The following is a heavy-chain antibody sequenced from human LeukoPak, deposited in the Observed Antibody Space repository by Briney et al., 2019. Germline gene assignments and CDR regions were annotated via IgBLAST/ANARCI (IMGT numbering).Heavy chain of an antibody. CDR2: IRYDGSNK. CDR1: GFTFSSYG. J-gene: IGHJ4*02. V-gene: IGHV3-30*02. CDR3: AKVLPHGNVFDY. Sequence: GGSLRLSCAASGFTFSSYGMYWVRQAPGKGLEWVAFIRYDGSNKYYADSVKGRFTVSRDNSKNTLYLQMNSLRAEDTAVYYCAKVLPHGNVFDYWGQGTLVTVSS. D-gene: IGHD1-1*01.